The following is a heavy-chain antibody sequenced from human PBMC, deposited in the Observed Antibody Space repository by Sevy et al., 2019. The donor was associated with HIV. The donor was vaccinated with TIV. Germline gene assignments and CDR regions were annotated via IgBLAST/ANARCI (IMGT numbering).Heavy chain of an antibody. Sequence: SETLSLTCIVSGGSISSYYWSWIRQPPGKGLEWIGYIYYSGSTNYNPSLKSRVTISVDTSKNQFSLKLSSVTAADTAVYYCARGKQLVRWFDPWGQGTLVTVSS. V-gene: IGHV4-59*13. CDR1: GGSISSYY. D-gene: IGHD6-6*01. J-gene: IGHJ5*02. CDR2: IYYSGST. CDR3: ARGKQLVRWFDP.